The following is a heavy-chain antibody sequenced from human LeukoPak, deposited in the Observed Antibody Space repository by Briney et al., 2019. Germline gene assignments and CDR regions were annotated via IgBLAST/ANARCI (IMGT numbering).Heavy chain of an antibody. CDR2: IYYSGST. D-gene: IGHD4-17*01. CDR3: ARYRGGDYGYYYYMAV. V-gene: IGHV4-59*01. CDR1: GGSISSYY. Sequence: PSEILSLTCTVSGGSISSYYWSWIRQPPRKGLEWIGYIYYSGSTNYNPSLKSRVTISVDTSKNQFSLKLSSVTAADTAVYYCARYRGGDYGYYYYMAVWGKGTTVTVSS. J-gene: IGHJ6*03.